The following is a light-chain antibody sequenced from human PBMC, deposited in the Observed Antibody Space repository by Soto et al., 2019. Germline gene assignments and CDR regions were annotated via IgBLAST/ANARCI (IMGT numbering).Light chain of an antibody. CDR1: HSVNSH. CDR2: GAS. J-gene: IGKJ5*01. Sequence: MMMTHSPATLSVSPGEIVTLSCRTSHSVNSHVAWYQQKPGQAPRLLLYGASTRATGIPVRFSGSGFGTEFTLTISSPQSEDFAVYYCQQYKNWPLFGQGTRLEIK. V-gene: IGKV3-15*01. CDR3: QQYKNWPL.